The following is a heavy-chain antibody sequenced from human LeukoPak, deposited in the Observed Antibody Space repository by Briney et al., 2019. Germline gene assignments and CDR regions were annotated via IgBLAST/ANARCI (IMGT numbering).Heavy chain of an antibody. CDR3: ARERMVRGVITP. D-gene: IGHD3-10*01. CDR2: INHSGST. CDR1: GGSFSGYY. V-gene: IGHV4-34*01. Sequence: SETLSLTCAVYGGSFSGYYWSWTRQPPGKGLEWIGEINHSGSTNYNPSLKSRVTISVDTSKNQFSLKLSSVTAADTAVYYCARERMVRGVITPWGQGTLVTVSS. J-gene: IGHJ5*02.